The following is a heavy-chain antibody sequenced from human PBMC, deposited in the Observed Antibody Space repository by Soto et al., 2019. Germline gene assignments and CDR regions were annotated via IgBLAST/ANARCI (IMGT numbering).Heavy chain of an antibody. D-gene: IGHD6-13*01. V-gene: IGHV3-21*01. CDR1: VFTFSGYS. Sequence: AGSLGLSSAASVFTFSGYSMNWFRQGPGKVLARFSSISSSSSYIYYADSVKGRFTISRDNAKNSLYLQMNSLRAEDTAVYYCARDRASSSWYPLGRQVNWFDPWGQGTLVTVS. J-gene: IGHJ5*02. CDR3: ARDRASSSWYPLGRQVNWFDP. CDR2: ISSSSSYI.